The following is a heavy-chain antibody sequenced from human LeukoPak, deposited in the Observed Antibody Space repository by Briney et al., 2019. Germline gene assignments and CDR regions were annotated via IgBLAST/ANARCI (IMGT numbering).Heavy chain of an antibody. CDR1: GFTFASNA. Sequence: GGSLRLACAASGFTFASNAMSWVRQAPVKGLEWVSSITGSVGSTYYADSVKGRFTISRDISKNTLYLQMNSLRAEDTAVYYCAKAPYSSSWGIDYWGQGTLVTVSS. V-gene: IGHV3-23*01. J-gene: IGHJ4*02. CDR2: ITGSVGST. D-gene: IGHD6-13*01. CDR3: AKAPYSSSWGIDY.